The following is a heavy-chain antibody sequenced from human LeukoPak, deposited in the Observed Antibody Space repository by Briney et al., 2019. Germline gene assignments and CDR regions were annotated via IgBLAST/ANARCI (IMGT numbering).Heavy chain of an antibody. V-gene: IGHV4-38-2*02. CDR2: IYHSGST. Sequence: SETLSLTCTVSGYSISSGYYWGWIRQPPGKGLEWIGSIYHSGSTYYNPSLKSRVTISVDTSKNQFSLKLGSVTAADTAVYYCARSLSGSYVVDAFDIWGQGTMVTVST. CDR1: GYSISSGYY. D-gene: IGHD1-26*01. J-gene: IGHJ3*02. CDR3: ARSLSGSYVVDAFDI.